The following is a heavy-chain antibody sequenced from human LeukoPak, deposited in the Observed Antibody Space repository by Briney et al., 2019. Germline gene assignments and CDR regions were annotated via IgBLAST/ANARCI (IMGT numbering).Heavy chain of an antibody. CDR1: GGSISSYY. D-gene: IGHD3-10*01. J-gene: IGHJ4*02. V-gene: IGHV4-59*01. CDR2: IYYSGST. Sequence: SETLSLTCTVSGGSISSYYWSWIRQPPGKGLEWIGYIYYSGSTNYNPSLKSRVTISVDTSKNQFSLKLSSVTAADTAVYYCARINYYHSGMFDYWGQGTLVTVSS. CDR3: ARINYYHSGMFDY.